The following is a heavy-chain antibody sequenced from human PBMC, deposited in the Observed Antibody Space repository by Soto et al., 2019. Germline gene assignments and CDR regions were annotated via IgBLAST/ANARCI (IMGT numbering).Heavy chain of an antibody. D-gene: IGHD3-10*01. V-gene: IGHV3-48*02. J-gene: IGHJ6*02. CDR2: ISTNGRSK. CDR3: VRDRDLRDYYGMDV. CDR1: GFGFSTYM. Sequence: GSLRLSCVGSGFGFSTYMMNWVRHATGKGLEWIADISTNGRSKSYAASVRGRFTISRDNTKNSMYLQMNSLRDDDTAVYYCVRDRDLRDYYGMDVWGQGTTVTVSS.